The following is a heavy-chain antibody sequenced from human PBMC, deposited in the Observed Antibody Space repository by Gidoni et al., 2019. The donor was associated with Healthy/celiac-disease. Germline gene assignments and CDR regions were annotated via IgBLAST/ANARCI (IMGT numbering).Heavy chain of an antibody. J-gene: IGHJ6*02. CDR1: GFTFRSYS. Sequence: EVQLVESGGGLVKPGGSLSLPCAASGFTFRSYSMNWVRPAPGKGLGLVSSISSSSSYIYYADSVKGRFTISRDNAKNSLYLQMNSLRAEDTAVYYCARDFGYDFWSGLVSYYYYGMDVWGQGTTVTVSS. V-gene: IGHV3-21*01. D-gene: IGHD3-3*01. CDR2: ISSSSSYI. CDR3: ARDFGYDFWSGLVSYYYYGMDV.